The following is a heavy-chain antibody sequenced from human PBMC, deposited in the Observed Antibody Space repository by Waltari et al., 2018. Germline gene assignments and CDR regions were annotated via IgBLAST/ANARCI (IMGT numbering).Heavy chain of an antibody. CDR2: MNHSGST. CDR3: ARVPRGPVYYFDY. V-gene: IGHV4-34*01. J-gene: IGHJ4*02. CDR1: GGSFSGYY. Sequence: QVQLQQWGAGLLKPSETLSLTCAVYGGSFSGYYWSWIRQPPGKGLEWIGEMNHSGSTNYNPSLKSLVTISVDTSKNQFFLKLSSVTAADTAVYYCARVPRGPVYYFDYWGQGTLVTVSS.